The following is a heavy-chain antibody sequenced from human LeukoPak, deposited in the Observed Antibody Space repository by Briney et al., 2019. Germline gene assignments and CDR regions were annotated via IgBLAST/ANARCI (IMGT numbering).Heavy chain of an antibody. Sequence: ASVKVSCKASGYTFTGYYVHWVRQAPGQGLEWMGWINPNSGGTKFAPKFQGRVTMTRDTSISTAYMELTRLKSDDTAVYYCARFEGYFDWLYRSAFDYWGQGTLVTVSS. CDR1: GYTFTGYY. D-gene: IGHD3-9*01. CDR2: INPNSGGT. CDR3: ARFEGYFDWLYRSAFDY. J-gene: IGHJ4*02. V-gene: IGHV1-2*02.